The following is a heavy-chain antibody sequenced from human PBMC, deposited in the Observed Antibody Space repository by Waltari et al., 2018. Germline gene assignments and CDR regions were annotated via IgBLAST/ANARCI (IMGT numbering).Heavy chain of an antibody. D-gene: IGHD2-15*01. CDR2: IQRSGRT. J-gene: IGHJ4*02. CDR3: ARDRGRGIYLDS. CDR1: GESMSSVDW. V-gene: IGHV4-4*02. Sequence: QMQLQESGPGPVKPSGTLSVTCTVSGESMSSVDWWSWVRQSPEKGLEWIGQIQRSGRTHYNPSFESRVSISIDTSSTQFSLKMSSTTTADTAVYYCARDRGRGIYLDSWGRGTLVTVSA.